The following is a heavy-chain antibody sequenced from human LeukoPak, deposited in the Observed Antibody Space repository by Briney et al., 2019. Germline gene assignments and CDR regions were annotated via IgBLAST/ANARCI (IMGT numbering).Heavy chain of an antibody. Sequence: SETLSLTCTVSGGSITSSGYYWGWIRQPPGKGLEWIGSIYHSGSTYYNPSLKSRVTISVDTSKNQFSLKLSSVTAADTAVYYCARGGSPAAISFAFDIWGQGTMVTVSS. D-gene: IGHD2-2*02. CDR2: IYHSGST. J-gene: IGHJ3*02. CDR3: ARGGSPAAISFAFDI. CDR1: GGSITSSGYY. V-gene: IGHV4-39*07.